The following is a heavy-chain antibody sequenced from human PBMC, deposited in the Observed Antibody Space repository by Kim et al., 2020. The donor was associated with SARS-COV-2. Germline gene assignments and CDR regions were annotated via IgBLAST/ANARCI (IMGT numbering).Heavy chain of an antibody. CDR2: IDPFSGGT. CDR1: GYTFTDYY. J-gene: IGHJ5*01. CDR3: AKEGRSYVVTTWVDS. Sequence: ASVKVSCKASGYTFTDYYIHWVRQAPGQGLEWMGWIDPFSGGTHYAQKFRDRVAMTRDTSITTRYMDLSRLTSEDTPIYFCAKEGRSYVVTTWVDSWR. V-gene: IGHV1-2*02. D-gene: IGHD1-1*01.